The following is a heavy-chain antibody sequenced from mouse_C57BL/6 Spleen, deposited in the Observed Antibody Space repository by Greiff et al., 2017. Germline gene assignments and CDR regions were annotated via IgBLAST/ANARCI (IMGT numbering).Heavy chain of an antibody. D-gene: IGHD1-1*01. J-gene: IGHJ1*03. CDR2: ISDGGSYT. CDR1: GFTFSSYA. Sequence: EVQVVESGGGLVKPGGSLKLSCAASGFTFSSYAMSWVRQTPEKRLEWVATISDGGSYTYYPDNVKGRFTISRDNAKNNLYLQMSHLKSEDTAMYYCARDPLYGSSLYWYFDVWGTGTTVTVSS. V-gene: IGHV5-4*01. CDR3: ARDPLYGSSLYWYFDV.